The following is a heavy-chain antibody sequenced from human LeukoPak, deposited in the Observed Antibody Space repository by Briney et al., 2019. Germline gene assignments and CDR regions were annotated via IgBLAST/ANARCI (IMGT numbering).Heavy chain of an antibody. CDR1: GFTFSSYS. V-gene: IGHV3-21*06. CDR2: ITKSSNYI. D-gene: IGHD3-10*01. CDR3: ARVPVLGLGELLSPGDWYFDL. Sequence: KPGGSLRLSCAASGFTFSSYSMNWVRQAPGKGLEWVSSITKSSNYIFYAESVKGRFTISRDNARNSLQLQMNSLRAEDTAVYYCARVPVLGLGELLSPGDWYFDLWGRGTLVTVSS. J-gene: IGHJ2*01.